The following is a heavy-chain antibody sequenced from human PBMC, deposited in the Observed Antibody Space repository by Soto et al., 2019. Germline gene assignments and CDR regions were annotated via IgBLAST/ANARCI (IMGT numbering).Heavy chain of an antibody. CDR3: ARDGIAARYYFDY. J-gene: IGHJ4*02. CDR1: GFTFSSYS. D-gene: IGHD6-6*01. CDR2: ISSSSSYI. Sequence: PGGSLRLSCAASGFTFSSYSMNWFRQAPGKGLEWVSSISSSSSYIYYADSVKGRFTISRDNAKNSLYLQMNSLRAEDTAVYYCARDGIAARYYFDYWGQGTLVTVSS. V-gene: IGHV3-21*01.